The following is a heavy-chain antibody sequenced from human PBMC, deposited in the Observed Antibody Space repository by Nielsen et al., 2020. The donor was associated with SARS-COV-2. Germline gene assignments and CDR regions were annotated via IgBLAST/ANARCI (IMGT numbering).Heavy chain of an antibody. D-gene: IGHD3-3*01. J-gene: IGHJ6*03. CDR3: ARPAARGYYYYYMDV. Sequence: SETLSLTCTVSGGSMSGSTYYWGWIRQPPGKGLEWIGSIYYGGRTYYNPSLKSRVTISADTSKNQFSLKLSSVTAADTAVYYCARPAARGYYYYYMDVWGKGTTVTVSS. CDR2: IYYGGRT. CDR1: GGSMSGSTYY. V-gene: IGHV4-39*01.